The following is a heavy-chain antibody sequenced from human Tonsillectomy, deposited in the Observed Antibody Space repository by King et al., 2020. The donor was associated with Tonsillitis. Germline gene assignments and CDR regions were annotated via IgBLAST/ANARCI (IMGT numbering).Heavy chain of an antibody. CDR3: ARVSMTITSGYYYYYMDV. Sequence: LQESGPGLVKPSETLSLTCTVSGGSISSYYWSWIRQPPGKGLEWIGYIYYSGSTNYNESLKSRVTISVETSKNQFSLKLSSVTAADTAVYYCARVSMTITSGYYYYYMDVWGKGTTVTVSS. D-gene: IGHD4/OR15-4a*01. CDR2: IYYSGST. V-gene: IGHV4-59*01. CDR1: GGSISSYY. J-gene: IGHJ6*03.